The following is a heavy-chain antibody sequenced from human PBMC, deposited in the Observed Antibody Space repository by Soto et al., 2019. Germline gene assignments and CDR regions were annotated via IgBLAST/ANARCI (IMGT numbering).Heavy chain of an antibody. Sequence: GESLKISCKGSGYSFTSYWIGWVRQMPGKGLEWMGIIYPGDSDTRYSPSFQGQVTIPADKSISTAYLQWSSLKASDTAMYYCARLYSGSYPPLRPYYYYGMDVWGQGTTVTVSS. J-gene: IGHJ6*02. D-gene: IGHD1-26*01. V-gene: IGHV5-51*01. CDR3: ARLYSGSYPPLRPYYYYGMDV. CDR2: IYPGDSDT. CDR1: GYSFTSYW.